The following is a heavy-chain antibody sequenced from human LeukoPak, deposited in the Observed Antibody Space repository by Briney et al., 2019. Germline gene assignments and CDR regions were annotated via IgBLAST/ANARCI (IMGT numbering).Heavy chain of an antibody. CDR2: INPNAGGT. V-gene: IGHV1-2*02. D-gene: IGHD1-26*01. J-gene: IGHJ4*02. CDR1: GYTFSGYY. CDR3: ARPLRSGSYREFDY. Sequence: ASVKVSCKASGYTFSGYYVHWVRQAPGQGLEWMGWINPNAGGTNYAQKFQGRVTMTRDTSIYTAYMELSRLRFDDTAVHYCARPLRSGSYREFDYWGQGTLVTVSS.